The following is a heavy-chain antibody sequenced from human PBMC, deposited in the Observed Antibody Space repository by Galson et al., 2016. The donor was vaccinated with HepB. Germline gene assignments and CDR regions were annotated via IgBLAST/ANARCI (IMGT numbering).Heavy chain of an antibody. J-gene: IGHJ6*02. CDR1: GFTFSEFY. V-gene: IGHV3-11*06. D-gene: IGHD3-3*01. CDR3: ARTGSITIFDGMDV. CDR2: ISGSSRSYT. Sequence: SLRLSCAASGFTFSEFYMTWIRQAPGKGLEWLSYISGSSRSYTDYADSVKGRFTISRDNAKDSLYLQMNSLRAEDTAVYYCARTGSITIFDGMDVWGQGTTVTVSS.